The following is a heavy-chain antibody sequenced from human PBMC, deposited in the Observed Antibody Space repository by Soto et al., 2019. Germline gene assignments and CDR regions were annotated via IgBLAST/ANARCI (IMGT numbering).Heavy chain of an antibody. CDR3: GRDIAAAGSLWYFDL. Sequence: AGGSLRLSCAASGFTFSSYEMNWVRQAPGKGLEWVSYISSSGSTIYYADSVKGRFTISRDNAKNSLYLQMNSLRAEDTAVYYCGRDIAAAGSLWYFDLWGRGTLVTVSS. CDR1: GFTFSSYE. J-gene: IGHJ2*01. CDR2: ISSSGSTI. V-gene: IGHV3-48*03. D-gene: IGHD6-13*01.